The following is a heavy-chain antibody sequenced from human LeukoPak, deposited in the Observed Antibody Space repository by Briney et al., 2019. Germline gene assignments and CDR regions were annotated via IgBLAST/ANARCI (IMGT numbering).Heavy chain of an antibody. CDR2: INPNSGGT. Sequence: ASVKVSCKASGYTFTGYYMHWVRQAPGQGLEWMGWINPNSGGTNYAQKFQGRVTMTRDTSISTAYMELSRLRSDDTAVYYCAREVVVVPAVAYYYYMDVWGKGTTVTVSS. D-gene: IGHD2-2*01. CDR1: GYTFTGYY. CDR3: AREVVVVPAVAYYYYMDV. J-gene: IGHJ6*03. V-gene: IGHV1-2*02.